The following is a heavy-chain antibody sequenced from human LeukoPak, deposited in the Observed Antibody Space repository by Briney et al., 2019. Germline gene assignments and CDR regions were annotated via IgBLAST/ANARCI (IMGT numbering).Heavy chain of an antibody. Sequence: ASVKVSCKASGYTFPSYGITWVRQAPRQGLEWMGWISAYNGNTNYAQKFQGRVTITADESTSTAYMELSSLRSEDTAVYYCARGGDMITFGGMARFDPWGQGTLVTVSS. J-gene: IGHJ5*02. CDR1: GYTFPSYG. CDR3: ARGGDMITFGGMARFDP. CDR2: ISAYNGNT. V-gene: IGHV1-18*01. D-gene: IGHD3-16*01.